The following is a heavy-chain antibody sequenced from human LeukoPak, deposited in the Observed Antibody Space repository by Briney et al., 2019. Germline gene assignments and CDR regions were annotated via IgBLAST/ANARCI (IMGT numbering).Heavy chain of an antibody. CDR2: IYYSGST. V-gene: IGHV4-59*01. Sequence: SETLSLTCTVSGASISSFYWSWIRQPPGKGLEWIGYIYYSGSTNSNPSLKSRVTISVDTSKNQFPLKVSSVTAADTAGYYCARGTSNVLGHFDWLHMDVWGKGTTVTVSS. D-gene: IGHD3-9*01. CDR3: ARGTSNVLGHFDWLHMDV. CDR1: GASISSFY. J-gene: IGHJ6*03.